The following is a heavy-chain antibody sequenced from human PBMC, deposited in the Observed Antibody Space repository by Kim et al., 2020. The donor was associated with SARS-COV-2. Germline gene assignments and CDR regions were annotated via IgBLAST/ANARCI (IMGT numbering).Heavy chain of an antibody. D-gene: IGHD6-19*01. CDR2: IIPIFGTA. V-gene: IGHV1-69*13. CDR1: GGTFSSYA. Sequence: SVKVSCKASGGTFSSYAISWVRQAPGQGLEWMGGIIPIFGTANYAQKFQGRVTITADESTSTAYMELSSLRSEDTAVYYCARSSIAVAPPGNNAFDIWGQGTMVTVSS. CDR3: ARSSIAVAPPGNNAFDI. J-gene: IGHJ3*02.